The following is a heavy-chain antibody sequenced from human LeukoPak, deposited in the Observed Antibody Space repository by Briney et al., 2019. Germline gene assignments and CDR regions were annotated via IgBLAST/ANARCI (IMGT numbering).Heavy chain of an antibody. D-gene: IGHD2-15*01. V-gene: IGHV3-30*04. J-gene: IGHJ5*02. CDR1: GFTFSSYA. CDR2: ISYDGSNK. CDR3: ARAVALVVAATTSAGWFDP. Sequence: GGSLRLSCAASGFTFSSYAMHWVRQAPGKGLEWVAVISYDGSNKYYADSVKGRFTTSRDNSKNTLYLQMNSLRAEDTAVYYCARAVALVVAATTSAGWFDPWGQGTLVTVSS.